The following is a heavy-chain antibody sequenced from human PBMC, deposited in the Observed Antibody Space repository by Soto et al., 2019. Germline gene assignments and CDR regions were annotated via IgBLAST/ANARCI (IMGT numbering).Heavy chain of an antibody. D-gene: IGHD3-10*01. CDR2: INPSGGST. CDR1: GYTFTSYY. V-gene: IGHV1-46*03. CDR3: ARGGIIMVRGVNYHYVMDF. Sequence: ASVKVSCKASGYTFTSYYMHWVRQAPGQGLEWMGIINPSGGSTSYAQKFQGRVTMTRDTSTSTVYMELSSLRSEDTAVYYCARGGIIMVRGVNYHYVMDFCGQGTSVPVSS. J-gene: IGHJ6*02.